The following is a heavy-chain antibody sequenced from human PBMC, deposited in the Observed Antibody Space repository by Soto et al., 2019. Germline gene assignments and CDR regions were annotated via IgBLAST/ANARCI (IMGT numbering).Heavy chain of an antibody. V-gene: IGHV3-7*01. D-gene: IGHD6-19*01. CDR2: IKQDGSEK. CDR3: AREGYTSGWDGGYYFDH. Sequence: LRLSCAASGFTFSSYWMSCVRQAPGKGLEWVANIKQDGSEKHYVDSVKGRFTISRDNAKNSLYLQMSSLKAEDTAVYYCAREGYTSGWDGGYYFDHWGQGTLVTVSS. J-gene: IGHJ4*02. CDR1: GFTFSSYW.